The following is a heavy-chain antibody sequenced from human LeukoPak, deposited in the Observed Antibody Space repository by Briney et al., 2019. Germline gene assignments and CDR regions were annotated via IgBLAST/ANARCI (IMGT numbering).Heavy chain of an antibody. CDR2: ISAYNGNT. D-gene: IGHD3-9*01. CDR1: GYTFTGYG. Sequence: ASVKVSCKASGYTFTGYGISWVRQAPGQGLEWMGWISAYNGNTNYAQKLQGRVTMTTDTSTSTAYMELRSLRSDDTAVYYCARDPPTYYDILTGYYKLDYWGQGTLVTVSS. J-gene: IGHJ4*02. V-gene: IGHV1-18*01. CDR3: ARDPPTYYDILTGYYKLDY.